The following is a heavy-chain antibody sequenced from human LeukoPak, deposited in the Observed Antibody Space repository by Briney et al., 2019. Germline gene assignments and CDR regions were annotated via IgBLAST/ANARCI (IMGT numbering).Heavy chain of an antibody. Sequence: GGSLRLSCAASGFTFSSYAMSWVRQAPGKGLEWVSAISGSGGSTYYADSVKGRFTISRDNSKNTLYLQMNSLRAEDTAVYYCAKGTTGTTGYYYYMDVWGKGPRVTVS. D-gene: IGHD1-1*01. V-gene: IGHV3-23*01. CDR1: GFTFSSYA. CDR3: AKGTTGTTGYYYYMDV. CDR2: ISGSGGST. J-gene: IGHJ6*03.